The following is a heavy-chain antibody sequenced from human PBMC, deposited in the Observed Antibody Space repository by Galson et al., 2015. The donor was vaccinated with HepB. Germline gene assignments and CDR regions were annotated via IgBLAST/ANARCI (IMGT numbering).Heavy chain of an antibody. D-gene: IGHD3-10*01. J-gene: IGHJ4*02. CDR3: VREFITMVREPYYFDY. CDR2: ISSSSSYI. CDR1: GFTFSSYS. V-gene: IGHV3-21*01. Sequence: SLRLSCAASGFTFSSYSMNWVRQAPGKGLEWVSSISSSSSYIYYADSVKGRFTISRDNAKNSLYLQMNSLRAEDTAVYYCVREFITMVREPYYFDYWGQGTLVTVSS.